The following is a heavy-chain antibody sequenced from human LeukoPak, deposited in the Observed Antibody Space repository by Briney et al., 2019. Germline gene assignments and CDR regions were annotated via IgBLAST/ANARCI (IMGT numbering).Heavy chain of an antibody. D-gene: IGHD5-18*01. CDR3: AGDAPLPAMVSYYGMDV. CDR2: ISYDGSNK. CDR1: GFTFSSYA. V-gene: IGHV3-30-3*01. J-gene: IGHJ6*02. Sequence: GGSLRLSCAASGFTFSSYAMHWVRQAPGKGLEWVAVISYDGSNKYYADSVKGRFTISRDNSKNTLYLQMNSLRAEDTAVYYCAGDAPLPAMVSYYGMDVWGQGTTVTVSS.